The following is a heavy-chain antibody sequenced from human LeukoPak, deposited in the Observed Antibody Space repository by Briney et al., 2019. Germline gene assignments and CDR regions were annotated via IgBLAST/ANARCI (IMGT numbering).Heavy chain of an antibody. Sequence: SETLSLTCTVSGGSISSYYWSWIRQPPGKGLEWIGYIYYSGSTNYNPSLKSRVTISVETSKNQFSLKLTSVTAADAAVYFCARLEYGAFDYWGQGTLVTVSS. CDR3: ARLEYGAFDY. CDR2: IYYSGST. CDR1: GGSISSYY. V-gene: IGHV4-59*03. D-gene: IGHD4/OR15-4a*01. J-gene: IGHJ4*02.